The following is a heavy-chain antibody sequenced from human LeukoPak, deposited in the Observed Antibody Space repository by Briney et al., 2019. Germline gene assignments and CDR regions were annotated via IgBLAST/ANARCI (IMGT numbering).Heavy chain of an antibody. D-gene: IGHD6-19*01. J-gene: IGHJ4*02. CDR3: VRAMAATRIDF. V-gene: IGHV4-59*01. CDR1: GGSISSYY. Sequence: SETLSLTSTVSGGSISSYYWSWIRQPPGKGLEWIGYIYYSGSTNYNPSLKSRDTISVDTSKNQFSLKVSSVTAADTAVYYCVRAMAATRIDFWGQATLVTVSS. CDR2: IYYSGST.